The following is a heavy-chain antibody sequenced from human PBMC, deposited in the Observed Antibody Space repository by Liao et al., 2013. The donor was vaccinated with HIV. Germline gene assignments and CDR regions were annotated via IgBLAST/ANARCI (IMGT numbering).Heavy chain of an antibody. D-gene: IGHD3-3*01. CDR1: GGSFSGYS. CDR2: INHSGST. J-gene: IGHJ4*02. V-gene: IGHV4-34*09. Sequence: QVQLQESGPGLVKPSQTLSLTCAVYGGSFSGYSWSWIRQPPGKGLEWIGEINHSGSTNYNPSLRSRVTISVDTSKNQFSLKLSSVTAADTAVYYCARDPNFWSGPGYWGQGTLVTVSS. CDR3: ARDPNFWSGPGY.